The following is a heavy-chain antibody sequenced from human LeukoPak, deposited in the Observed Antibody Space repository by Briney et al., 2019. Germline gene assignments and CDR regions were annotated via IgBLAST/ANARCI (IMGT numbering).Heavy chain of an antibody. V-gene: IGHV1-2*06. D-gene: IGHD6-13*01. J-gene: IGHJ4*02. CDR1: GCTFTGYY. Sequence: ASVKVSCKASGCTFTGYYMHWVRQAPGQGLEWMGRINPNSGGTNYAQKFQGRVTMTRDTSTSTAYMELSRLRSDDTAVYYCGIAAAGAFDYWGQGTLVTVSS. CDR3: GIAAAGAFDY. CDR2: INPNSGGT.